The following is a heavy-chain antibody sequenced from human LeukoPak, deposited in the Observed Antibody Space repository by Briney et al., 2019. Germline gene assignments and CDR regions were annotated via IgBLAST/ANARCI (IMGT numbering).Heavy chain of an antibody. V-gene: IGHV1-69*02. D-gene: IGHD2-2*01. J-gene: IGHJ3*02. CDR1: GGTFSSYT. CDR3: ARAYRYCSSTSCYRDAFDI. Sequence: ASVKVTCKASGGTFSSYTISWVRQAPGQGLEWMGRIIPILGIANYAQKFQGRVTITADKSTSTAYMELSSLRSEDTAVYYCARAYRYCSSTSCYRDAFDIWGQGTMVTVS. CDR2: IIPILGIA.